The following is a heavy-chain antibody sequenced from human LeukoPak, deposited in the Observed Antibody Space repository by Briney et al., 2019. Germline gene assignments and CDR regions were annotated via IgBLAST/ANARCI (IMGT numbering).Heavy chain of an antibody. CDR2: ISSSSSTI. J-gene: IGHJ6*03. Sequence: PGGSLRLSCAASGFTFSSYSMNWVRQAPGKGLEWVSYISSSSSTIYYADSVKGRFTISRDNAKNSLYLQMNGLRAEDTAVYYCARDKGGGSSSWYSEYYYMDVWGKGTTVTVSS. V-gene: IGHV3-48*01. CDR3: ARDKGGGSSSWYSEYYYMDV. D-gene: IGHD6-13*01. CDR1: GFTFSSYS.